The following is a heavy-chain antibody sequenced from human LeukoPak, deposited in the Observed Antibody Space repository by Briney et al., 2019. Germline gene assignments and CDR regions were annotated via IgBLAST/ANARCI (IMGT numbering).Heavy chain of an antibody. CDR1: GGSISSYY. J-gene: IGHJ5*02. Sequence: KPSETLSLTCTVSGGSISSYYWSWIRQPPGKGLEWIGEINHSGSTNYNPSLKSRVTISVDTSKNQFSLKLSSVTAADTAVYYCARGRRLLSFGESSNWFDPWRQGTLVTVSS. CDR2: INHSGST. D-gene: IGHD3-10*01. V-gene: IGHV4-34*01. CDR3: ARGRRLLSFGESSNWFDP.